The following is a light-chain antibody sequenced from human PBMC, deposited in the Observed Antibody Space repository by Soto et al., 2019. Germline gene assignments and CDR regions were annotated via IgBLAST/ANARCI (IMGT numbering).Light chain of an antibody. Sequence: IVWAQSPGTLSWSQGERETISCGASQSVSTTYLAWYQQKPGQAPRLLSYGASTRATCIPARFSGRGAGTEFTLTSSSLPSEDLAVYYCQQYNNWPLTFGQGTRLDI. V-gene: IGKV3-15*01. CDR3: QQYNNWPLT. CDR1: QSVSTT. J-gene: IGKJ5*01. CDR2: GAS.